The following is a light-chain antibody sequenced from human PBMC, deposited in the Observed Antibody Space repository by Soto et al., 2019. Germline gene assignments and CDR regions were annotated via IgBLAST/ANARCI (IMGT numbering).Light chain of an antibody. CDR3: QHYNTYRYT. Sequence: DIQMTQSPSILSASVGDRVTITCRASQTINNWLAWYQQKPGKAPKFLIYRASNLESGVPSRFSGSASGTEFTLTINGLQPDDFATYYCQHYNTYRYTFGQGTKLEI. J-gene: IGKJ2*01. CDR2: RAS. V-gene: IGKV1-5*03. CDR1: QTINNW.